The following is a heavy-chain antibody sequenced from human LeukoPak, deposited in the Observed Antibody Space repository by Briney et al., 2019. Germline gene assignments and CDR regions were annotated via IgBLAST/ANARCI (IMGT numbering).Heavy chain of an antibody. CDR2: IKSDGTTT. D-gene: IGHD1-7*01. J-gene: IGHJ4*02. CDR1: GFNFSTYW. V-gene: IGHV3-74*03. Sequence: GGSLRLSCAASGFNFSTYWMHWVRQAPGKGLVWVSRIKSDGTTTTYADSVKGRFTISRDNAKNTLYLQMNSLRAEDTAVYYCARSSRELGGYAPWELMPPFDYWGQGTLVTVSS. CDR3: ARSSRELGGYAPWELMPPFDY.